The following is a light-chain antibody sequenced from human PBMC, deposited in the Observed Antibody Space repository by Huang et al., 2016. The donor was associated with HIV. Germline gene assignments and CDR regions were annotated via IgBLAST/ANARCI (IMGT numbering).Light chain of an antibody. CDR1: QDISNY. CDR3: LQHHGYPRT. CDR2: AAS. Sequence: DIQLTQSPSAMSASVGDRVSITCRASQDISNYVAWFQQKPGGAPKRLIYAASSLQSGGPSRFSASGSGTKFTLKISGLQPEDFATYYCLQHHGYPRTFGQGTKV. J-gene: IGKJ1*01. V-gene: IGKV1-17*03.